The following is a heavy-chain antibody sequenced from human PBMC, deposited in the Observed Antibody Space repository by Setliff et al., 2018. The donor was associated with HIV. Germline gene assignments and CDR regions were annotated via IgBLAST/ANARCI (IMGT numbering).Heavy chain of an antibody. D-gene: IGHD3-3*01. CDR2: INVNNDGT. J-gene: IGHJ4*02. CDR3: ARSIDMHYDFWSAYDY. Sequence: ASVKVSCKASGGTFSGYAISWVRQAPGQGLEWMGWINVNNDGTNYAQKFQGRVSMTRDASIRTAYMELRGLTSDDTAVYYCARSIDMHYDFWSAYDYWGQGALVTVSS. CDR1: GGTFSGYA. V-gene: IGHV1-2*02.